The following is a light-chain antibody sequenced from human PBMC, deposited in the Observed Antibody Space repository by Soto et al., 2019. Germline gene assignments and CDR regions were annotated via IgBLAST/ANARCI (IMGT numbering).Light chain of an antibody. CDR1: QGIRND. J-gene: IGKJ1*01. V-gene: IGKV1-5*03. CDR2: KAS. CDR3: QQYNSKGGT. Sequence: DIQMTQSPSPLSASVGDRVTITCRASQGIRNDLGWYQQKPGKAPKLLIYKASSLESGVPSRFSGSGSGTEFTLTISSLQPDDFATYYCQQYNSKGGTFGQGTKVEIK.